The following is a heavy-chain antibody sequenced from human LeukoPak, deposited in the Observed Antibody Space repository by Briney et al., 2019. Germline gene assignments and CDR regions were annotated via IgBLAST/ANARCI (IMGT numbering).Heavy chain of an antibody. V-gene: IGHV1-69*04. CDR3: ARSPYYDSSGNNWFDP. D-gene: IGHD3-22*01. J-gene: IGHJ5*02. Sequence: SAKVSCKASGGTFSSYAIGWVRQAPGQGLEWMGRIIPILGIANYAQKFQGRVTITADKSTSTAYMELSSLRSEDTAVYYCARSPYYDSSGNNWFDPWGQGTLVTVSS. CDR1: GGTFSSYA. CDR2: IIPILGIA.